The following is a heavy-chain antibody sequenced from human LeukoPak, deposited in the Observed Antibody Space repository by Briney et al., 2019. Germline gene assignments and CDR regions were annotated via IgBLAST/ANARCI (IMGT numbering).Heavy chain of an antibody. CDR3: AKGKYFDWLPLFDY. D-gene: IGHD3-9*01. Sequence: GSLRLSCAASGLTFSSHAMSWVRQAPGKGLEWVATISEHGSSAYYADSVKGRFTISRDNSMDTFYVQMDTLRAGDTAVYYCAKGKYFDWLPLFDYWGQGTLVTVSS. CDR1: GLTFSSHA. CDR2: ISEHGSSA. V-gene: IGHV3-23*01. J-gene: IGHJ4*02.